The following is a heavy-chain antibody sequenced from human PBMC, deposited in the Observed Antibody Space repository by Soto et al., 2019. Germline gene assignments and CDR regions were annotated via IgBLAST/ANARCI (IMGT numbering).Heavy chain of an antibody. CDR2: INHSGNT. Sequence: QVQLQQWGAGLLKPSETLSLTCAVYGGSFSAHYWSWIRQPPGKGLEWIGEINHSGNTNYNPSLKSRVTMSVATSKNQFSLKLSSVTAADTAVYFCARRVYFDSSGYYGSEYFDYWGQGTQVTVSS. CDR1: GGSFSAHY. CDR3: ARRVYFDSSGYYGSEYFDY. J-gene: IGHJ4*02. V-gene: IGHV4-34*01. D-gene: IGHD3-22*01.